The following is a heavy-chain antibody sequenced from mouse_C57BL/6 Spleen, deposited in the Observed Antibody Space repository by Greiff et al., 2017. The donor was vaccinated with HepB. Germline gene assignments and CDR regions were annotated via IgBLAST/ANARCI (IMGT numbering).Heavy chain of an antibody. CDR3: ARVGGNAWFAD. Sequence: VHLVESGPELVKPGASVKISCKASGYAFSSSWMNWVKQRPGKGLEWIGRIYPGDGDTNYNGKFKGKATLTADKSSSTAYMQLSSLTSEDSAVYFCARVGGNAWFADWGKGTLVTVSA. CDR1: GYAFSSSW. V-gene: IGHV1-82*01. D-gene: IGHD3-1*01. J-gene: IGHJ3*01. CDR2: IYPGDGDT.